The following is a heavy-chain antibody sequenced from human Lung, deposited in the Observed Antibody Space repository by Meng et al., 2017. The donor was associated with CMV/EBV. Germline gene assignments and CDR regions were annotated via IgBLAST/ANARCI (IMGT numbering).Heavy chain of an antibody. CDR1: GGSFSGYF. D-gene: IGHD2-8*01. V-gene: IGHV4-34*02. CDR3: ARGIDYHDGVDY. Sequence: QVQLQQWGAGLLKPSETLSLTCIRSGGSFSGYFWNWLRQPPGKGLEWIGEINPTGSTNYNPSLKSRVIMSSDTFRNQFSLKLTSVTAADTAVYYCARGIDYHDGVDYWGQGSLVTVSS. CDR2: INPTGST. J-gene: IGHJ4*02.